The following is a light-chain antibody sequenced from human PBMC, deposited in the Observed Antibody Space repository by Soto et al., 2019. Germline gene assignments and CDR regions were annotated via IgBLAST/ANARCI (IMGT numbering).Light chain of an antibody. CDR2: GAS. CDR1: QSVGNN. CDR3: QQYNNWART. J-gene: IGKJ1*01. V-gene: IGKV3-15*01. Sequence: EIVMTQSPATLSVSPGERATLSCRASQSVGNNLAWYQQKPGQAPRLLMYGASTRATGIPARFSGSGSGTEFTLTISSLQSADSAVYFCQQYNNWARTFRQGTKVEVK.